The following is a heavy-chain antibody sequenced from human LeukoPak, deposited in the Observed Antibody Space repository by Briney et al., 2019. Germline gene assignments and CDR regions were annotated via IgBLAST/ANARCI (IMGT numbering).Heavy chain of an antibody. Sequence: GGSLRLSCAASGFTLSIYCMLGVRQAPGNGLEWVANIKQDVSEKYYADSVKGRFTISRDNAKNSLYLQMNRLRAEDTAVYYCARILSAYDPFDPWGQGTLVTVSS. D-gene: IGHD5-12*01. CDR1: GFTLSIYC. CDR2: IKQDVSEK. J-gene: IGHJ5*02. V-gene: IGHV3-7*04. CDR3: ARILSAYDPFDP.